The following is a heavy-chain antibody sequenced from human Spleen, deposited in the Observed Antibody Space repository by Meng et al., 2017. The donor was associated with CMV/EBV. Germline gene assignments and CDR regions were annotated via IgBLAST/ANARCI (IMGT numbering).Heavy chain of an antibody. CDR3: ARRPRGGSYGY. CDR1: GDYIISSTYN. V-gene: IGHV4-39*01. Sequence: CTVSGDYIISSTYNGGWIRQPPGKAAESVGDIYHTGSTYYNPSLETRVTISVDTSKNQFSLRLTSVTAADTAVYYCARRPRGGSYGYWGQGTLVTVSS. J-gene: IGHJ4*02. D-gene: IGHD1-26*01. CDR2: IYHTGST.